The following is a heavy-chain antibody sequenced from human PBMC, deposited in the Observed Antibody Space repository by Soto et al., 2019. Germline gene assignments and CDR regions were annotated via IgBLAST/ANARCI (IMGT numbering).Heavy chain of an antibody. V-gene: IGHV4-34*01. CDR3: VRGGTDYHFWSGYYTTLDY. CDR1: GGPFSGYY. CDR2: INQSGST. Sequence: QVQLQQWGAGLLKPSETLSLTCAVYGGPFSGYYWSWIRQPPGKGLEWIGKINQSGSTNYNPSLKSLVTISVDTSKNQFSLKLSSVTAADTAVYYCVRGGTDYHFWSGYYTTLDYWGQGSLVTVSS. J-gene: IGHJ4*02. D-gene: IGHD3-3*01.